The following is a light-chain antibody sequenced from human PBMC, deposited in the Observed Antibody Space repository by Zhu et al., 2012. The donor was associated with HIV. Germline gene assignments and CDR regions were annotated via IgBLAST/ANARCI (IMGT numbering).Light chain of an antibody. Sequence: DIQMTQSPSTLSASVGDRVTITCRPSQRVYTSLAWYQQKPGKAPKLLINEASSLERGVASRFSGSGSETDFTLTISSLEPEDFAIYYCQHRNNWPPELTFGGGTKVEIK. CDR1: QRVYTS. CDR2: EAS. J-gene: IGKJ4*01. CDR3: QHRNNWPPELT. V-gene: IGKV1-5*03.